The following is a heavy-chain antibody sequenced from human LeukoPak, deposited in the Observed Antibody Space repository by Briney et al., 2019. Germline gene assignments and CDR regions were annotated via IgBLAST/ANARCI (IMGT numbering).Heavy chain of an antibody. CDR2: VHYTGST. Sequence: PSETLSLTCSVSGGSITTYYWTWIRQPPGKRLEWIGFVHYTGSTKYNPSLQSRVSMSIDTSRNQFSLKLNSVTAADTAVYYCARDPSDEAFDIWGQGTMVTVSS. CDR3: ARDPSDEAFDI. V-gene: IGHV4-59*12. J-gene: IGHJ3*02. CDR1: GGSITTYY.